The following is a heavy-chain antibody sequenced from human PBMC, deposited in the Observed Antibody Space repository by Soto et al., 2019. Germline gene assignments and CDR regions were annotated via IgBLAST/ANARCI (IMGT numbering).Heavy chain of an antibody. CDR1: GFTFSSYA. CDR2: ISYDGSNK. V-gene: IGHV3-30-3*01. CDR3: ARDREGSGWSRLIL. J-gene: IGHJ4*02. Sequence: QVQLVESGGGVVQPGRSLRLSCAASGFTFSSYAMHWVRQAPGKGLEWVAVISYDGSNKYYADSVKGRFTISRDNSKNTLYLQMNSLRAEDTAVYYCARDREGSGWSRLILWGQGTLVTVSS. D-gene: IGHD6-19*01.